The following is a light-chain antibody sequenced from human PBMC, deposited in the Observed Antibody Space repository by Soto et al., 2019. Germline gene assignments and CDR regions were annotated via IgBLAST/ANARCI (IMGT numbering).Light chain of an antibody. J-gene: IGKJ1*01. Sequence: IQMTQFPSSLSASVGDRVTITCRASQDIRSDLGWYQQRPGKAPKLLIYAAYTLQSGVPSRFSGSGSGTEFTLTISSLQAEDFATYYCLQHYRYPRTFGQGTKVDIK. CDR1: QDIRSD. V-gene: IGKV1-17*01. CDR2: AAY. CDR3: LQHYRYPRT.